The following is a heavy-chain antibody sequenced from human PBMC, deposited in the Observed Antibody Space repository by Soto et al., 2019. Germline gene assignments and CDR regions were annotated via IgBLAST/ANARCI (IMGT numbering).Heavy chain of an antibody. CDR2: IYHNGST. D-gene: IGHD1-26*01. J-gene: IGHJ4*02. CDR1: GGSISNSNW. V-gene: IGHV4-4*02. CDR3: AHRPIVGAAI. Sequence: QVQLQESGPGLVKPSGTLSLTCGVFGGSISNSNWWTWVRQPPGKGLEWIGEIYHNGSTNYNSSLMTRVTISLDKVNNQFSLKLTSVTAADTAVYYCAHRPIVGAAIWGQGTLVTVSS.